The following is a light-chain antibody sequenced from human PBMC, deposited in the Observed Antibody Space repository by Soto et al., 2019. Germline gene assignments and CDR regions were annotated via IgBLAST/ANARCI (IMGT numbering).Light chain of an antibody. V-gene: IGKV1-5*01. Sequence: DVQMTQSPSTLSASVGDRVTITCRASQSINTWVAWYQQKPGKAPKLLIYDASSLESGVPSRFSGSGSGTEFTLTISSLQPDDFAAYYCQQYNNYYSFGQGTKLEIK. CDR3: QQYNNYYS. J-gene: IGKJ2*03. CDR1: QSINTW. CDR2: DAS.